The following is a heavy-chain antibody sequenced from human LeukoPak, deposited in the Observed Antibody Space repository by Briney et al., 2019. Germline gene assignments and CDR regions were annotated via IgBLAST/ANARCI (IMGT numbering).Heavy chain of an antibody. CDR2: INHSGST. CDR1: GGSFSGYY. D-gene: IGHD6-6*01. V-gene: IGHV4-34*01. J-gene: IGHJ6*02. Sequence: PSETLSLTCAVYGGSFSGYYWSWIRQPPGKGLEWIGEINHSGSTNYNPSLKSRVTISVDTSKNQFSLKLSSVTAADTAVYYCARLSSGQLGYYYYYGMDVWGQGTTVTVSS. CDR3: ARLSSGQLGYYYYYGMDV.